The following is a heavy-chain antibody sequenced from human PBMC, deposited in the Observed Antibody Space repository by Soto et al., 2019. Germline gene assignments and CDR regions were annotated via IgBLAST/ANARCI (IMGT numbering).Heavy chain of an antibody. D-gene: IGHD3-3*01. V-gene: IGHV1-24*01. CDR3: ATDSTIFGVAQIGYFDY. J-gene: IGHJ4*02. Sequence: ASVKVSCKVSGYTLTELSLHWVRQAPGKGLEWMGGFDPEDGETIYAQKFQGRVTMTEDTSTDTAYMELSSLRSEDTAVYYCATDSTIFGVAQIGYFDYWGQGTLVTVS. CDR2: FDPEDGET. CDR1: GYTLTELS.